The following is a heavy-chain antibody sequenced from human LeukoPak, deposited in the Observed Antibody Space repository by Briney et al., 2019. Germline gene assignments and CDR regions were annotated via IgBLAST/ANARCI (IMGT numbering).Heavy chain of an antibody. J-gene: IGHJ6*03. Sequence: SETLSLTCTVSGGSISRYYWSWIRQPPGKGLEWIGYIYYSGSTNYNPSLKSRVTISVDTSKNQFSLKLSSVTAADTAVYYCARGRKIYYYYYMDVWGKGNTVSV. CDR1: GGSISRYY. CDR2: IYYSGST. CDR3: ARGRKIYYYYYMDV. V-gene: IGHV4-59*01.